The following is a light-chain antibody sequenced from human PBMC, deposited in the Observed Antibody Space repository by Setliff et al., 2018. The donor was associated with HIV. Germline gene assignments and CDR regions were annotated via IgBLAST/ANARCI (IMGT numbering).Light chain of an antibody. V-gene: IGLV2-14*01. J-gene: IGLJ1*01. Sequence: QSALTQPASVSGSPGQSITISCTGSSSDVGGYNYVSWYQQHPGKAPKLMIYEVSNRPSGVSNRLSGSKSGNTASLTISGLQAEDEADYYCSSYTSSSTLIVFGTGTKVTV. CDR1: SSDVGGYNY. CDR3: SSYTSSSTLIV. CDR2: EVS.